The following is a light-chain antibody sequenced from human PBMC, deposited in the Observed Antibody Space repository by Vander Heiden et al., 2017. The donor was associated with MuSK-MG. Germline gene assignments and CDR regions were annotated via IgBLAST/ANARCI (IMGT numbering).Light chain of an antibody. CDR3: QQENNYAWT. Sequence: DIQMTQSPSTLSASVGDRVTITCRASQSIGSWLAWYQQQPGKAPKLLVSKASSLESGVPSRFSGSGSGTEFTLTISSLQPDDSATFYCQQENNYAWTFGQRTKVEIK. CDR1: QSIGSW. CDR2: KAS. V-gene: IGKV1-5*03. J-gene: IGKJ1*01.